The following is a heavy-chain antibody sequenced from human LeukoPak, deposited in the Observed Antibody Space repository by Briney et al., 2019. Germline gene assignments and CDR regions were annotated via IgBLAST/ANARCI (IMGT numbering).Heavy chain of an antibody. J-gene: IGHJ5*02. CDR3: ARDRASNYYDSSGYYPSGWFDP. CDR1: GYTFTGYY. D-gene: IGHD3-22*01. Sequence: ASVKVCCKASGYTFTGYYMHWVRQAPGQGLEWMGWINPNSGGTNYAQKFQGRVTMTRDTSISTAYMELSRLRSDDTAVYYCARDRASNYYDSSGYYPSGWFDPWGQGTLVTVSS. V-gene: IGHV1-2*02. CDR2: INPNSGGT.